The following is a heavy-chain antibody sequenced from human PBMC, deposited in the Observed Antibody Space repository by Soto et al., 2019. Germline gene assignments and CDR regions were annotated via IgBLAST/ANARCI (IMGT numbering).Heavy chain of an antibody. D-gene: IGHD2-2*02. V-gene: IGHV4-34*01. CDR2: INHSGST. J-gene: IGHJ5*02. Sequence: SLETPSLTRAFYCGSFSGFYWSWVRQPPGKGPEWIGEINHSGSTNYNPSLKSRVTISVDTSKNQFSLKLSSVTAADTAVYYCARISCSSTSCYTRGWFDPWGQGTLVTVSS. CDR1: CGSFSGFY. CDR3: ARISCSSTSCYTRGWFDP.